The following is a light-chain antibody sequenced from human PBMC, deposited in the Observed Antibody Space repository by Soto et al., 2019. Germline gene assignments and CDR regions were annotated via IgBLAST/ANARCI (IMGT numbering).Light chain of an antibody. J-gene: IGLJ2*01. CDR3: SSYISSSTFVV. Sequence: QSALTQPASVSGSPGQSITISCTGTSRDVGGYNYVSWHQQHPGKAPKVIITEVSKRPSGVSNRFSGSKSGNTASLTISGLQAEDEADYYCSSYISSSTFVVFGGGTKVTVL. V-gene: IGLV2-14*01. CDR2: EVS. CDR1: SRDVGGYNY.